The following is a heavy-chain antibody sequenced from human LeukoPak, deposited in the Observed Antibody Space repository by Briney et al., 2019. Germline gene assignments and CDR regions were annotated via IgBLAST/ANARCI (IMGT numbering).Heavy chain of an antibody. CDR2: ISHDGSNK. Sequence: PGGSLRLSCAASGFTFSSYAMHWVRQAPGKGLEWVAVISHDGSNKYYADSVKGRFTISRDNSKNTLYLQMNSLRAEDTAVYYCARTEDYYDSSGPYDYWGQGTLVTVSS. CDR1: GFTFSSYA. J-gene: IGHJ4*02. CDR3: ARTEDYYDSSGPYDY. D-gene: IGHD3-22*01. V-gene: IGHV3-30-3*01.